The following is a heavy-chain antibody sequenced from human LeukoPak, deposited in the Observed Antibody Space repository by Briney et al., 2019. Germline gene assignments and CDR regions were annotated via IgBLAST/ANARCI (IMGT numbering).Heavy chain of an antibody. CDR2: IKEDGSEK. D-gene: IGHD3-16*01. V-gene: IGHV3-7*03. J-gene: IGHJ6*02. CDR1: GFTFSSYW. Sequence: GGSLRLSCAVSGFTFSSYWMTWVRQAPGKGLEWVAKIKEDGSEKYYVDSVKGRFTISRDNAKNSLYLQMSNLRAEDTAVYFCARGGGLDVWGQGATVTVSS. CDR3: ARGGGLDV.